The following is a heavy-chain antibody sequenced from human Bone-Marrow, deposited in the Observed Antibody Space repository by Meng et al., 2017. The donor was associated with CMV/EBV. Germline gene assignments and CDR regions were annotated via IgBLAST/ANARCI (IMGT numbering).Heavy chain of an antibody. CDR1: GGSISSSSSY. CDR2: IYYSGST. Sequence: RLQLRESGPGLVKPSETLSLTCTVFGGSISSSSSYWGWIRQPPGKGLEWIGSIYYSGSTYYNPSLKSRVTISVDTSKNQFSLKLSSVTAADTAVYYCARGGYDYVWGSWGWFDPWGQGTLVTVSS. CDR3: ARGGYDYVWGSWGWFDP. J-gene: IGHJ5*02. D-gene: IGHD3-16*01. V-gene: IGHV4-39*06.